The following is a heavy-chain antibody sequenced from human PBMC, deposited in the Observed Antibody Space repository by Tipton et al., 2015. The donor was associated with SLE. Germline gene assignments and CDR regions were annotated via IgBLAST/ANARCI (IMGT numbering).Heavy chain of an antibody. CDR1: GYSIRDGYY. Sequence: PGLVKPSETLSLTCNVSGYSIRDGYYWGWIRQAPGKGLEWIGTIHHSGITYYNPSLKSRVTISVDTSKNQFSLKVRSVTAADTAVYYCAREYSGYDYRTFDHWGQGTLVTVSS. CDR3: AREYSGYDYRTFDH. V-gene: IGHV4-38-2*02. CDR2: IHHSGIT. J-gene: IGHJ4*02. D-gene: IGHD5-12*01.